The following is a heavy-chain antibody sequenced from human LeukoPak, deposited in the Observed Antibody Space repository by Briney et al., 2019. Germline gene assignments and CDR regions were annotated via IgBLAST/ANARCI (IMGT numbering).Heavy chain of an antibody. CDR3: AKNHEHGRYAGFDF. CDR2: ISGSGGST. J-gene: IGHJ3*01. CDR1: GFTFSGFV. D-gene: IGHD2-2*01. V-gene: IGHV3-23*01. Sequence: GGSLRLSCASSGFTFSGFVISWVQQAPGKGPQLVADISGSGGSTYYADSVKGRFSVSRDNSNNMVYLELNSLRAEDTAVYYCAKNHEHGRYAGFDFWAEGALVAVSS.